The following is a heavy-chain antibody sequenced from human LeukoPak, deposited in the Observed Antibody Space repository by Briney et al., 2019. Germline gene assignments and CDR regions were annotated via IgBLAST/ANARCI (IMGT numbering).Heavy chain of an antibody. CDR2: INWNGGST. CDR3: ARQDASERELIAAGYYFDY. D-gene: IGHD6-25*01. V-gene: IGHV3-20*04. J-gene: IGHJ4*02. Sequence: PGGSLRLSCAASGFTFDDYGMSWVRQAPGKGLEWVSGINWNGGSTGYADSVKGRFTISRDNAKNSLYLQMNSLRAEDTAVYYCARQDASERELIAAGYYFDYWGQGTLVTVSS. CDR1: GFTFDDYG.